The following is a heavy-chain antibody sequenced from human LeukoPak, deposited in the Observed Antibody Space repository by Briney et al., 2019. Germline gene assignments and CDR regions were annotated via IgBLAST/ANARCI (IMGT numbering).Heavy chain of an antibody. CDR2: ISESSITI. Sequence: GGSLRLSCAASGFTFNDYSMNWVRQAPGKGLEWVSYISESSITISYGDSVRGRFTISRDNAKNSIYLQMNSLRDEDTAVYYCARRFDSWGQGTLVTVSP. V-gene: IGHV3-48*02. CDR1: GFTFNDYS. J-gene: IGHJ4*02. CDR3: ARRFDS.